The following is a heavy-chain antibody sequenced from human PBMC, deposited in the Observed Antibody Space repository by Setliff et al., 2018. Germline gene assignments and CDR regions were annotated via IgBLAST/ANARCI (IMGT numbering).Heavy chain of an antibody. CDR2: ISHSANK. J-gene: IGHJ4*02. D-gene: IGHD3-10*01. CDR3: ARGITSVSWTPRY. Sequence: PSETLSLTCTVSGGSISDNNYYWGWIRQSPGKELEWIGGISHSANKYYNPSFRTGVTISVDMSKNQFFLNLDSVTAADTAVYYCARGITSVSWTPRYWGRGTLVTVSS. CDR1: GGSISDNNYY. V-gene: IGHV4-39*01.